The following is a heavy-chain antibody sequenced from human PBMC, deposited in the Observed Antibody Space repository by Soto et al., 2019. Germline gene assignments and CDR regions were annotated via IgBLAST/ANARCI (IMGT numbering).Heavy chain of an antibody. J-gene: IGHJ6*03. CDR3: ARYSSSWYDYYYYMDV. V-gene: IGHV4-34*01. Sequence: SETLSLTCAVYGGSFSGYYWSWIRQPPGKGLEWIGEINHSGSTNYNPSLKSRVTISVDTSKNQFSLKLSSVTAADTAVYYCARYSSSWYDYYYYMDVWGKGTTVTVSS. CDR2: INHSGST. CDR1: GGSFSGYY. D-gene: IGHD6-13*01.